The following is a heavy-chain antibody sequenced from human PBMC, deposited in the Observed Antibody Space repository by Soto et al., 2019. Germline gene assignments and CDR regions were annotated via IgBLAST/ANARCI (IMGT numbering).Heavy chain of an antibody. Sequence: ASGKVSCKTSGGTFSTYAISWVRQAPGQGLEWRGGIVPIVDTATYAQKFQGRVTITADESTSTAYMGLSSLKSEDTGIYFCFRLVGIFAYTDTWG. J-gene: IGHJ6*01. CDR3: FRLVGIFAYTDT. D-gene: IGHD3-9*01. V-gene: IGHV1-69*13. CDR2: IVPIVDTA. CDR1: GGTFSTYA.